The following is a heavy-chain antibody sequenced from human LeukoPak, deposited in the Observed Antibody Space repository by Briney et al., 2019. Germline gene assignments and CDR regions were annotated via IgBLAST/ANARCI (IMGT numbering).Heavy chain of an antibody. V-gene: IGHV3-48*03. CDR1: GFTFSIYE. CDR3: ARGSYRPIDY. Sequence: PGGSLRLSCAASGFTFSIYEMNWARHAPGKGLEWVSYISSSGSTIYYADSVKGRFTISRDNAKKSLYLQMNSLRAEDTAVYYCARGSYRPIDYWGQGTLVTVSS. D-gene: IGHD3-16*02. CDR2: ISSSGSTI. J-gene: IGHJ4*02.